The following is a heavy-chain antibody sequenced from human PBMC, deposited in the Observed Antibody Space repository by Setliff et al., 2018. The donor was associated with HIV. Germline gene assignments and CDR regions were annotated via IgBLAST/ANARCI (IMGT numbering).Heavy chain of an antibody. CDR2: IYPGDSDT. D-gene: IGHD6-13*01. CDR3: ARHLIPGDPRYSSSWYY. J-gene: IGHJ4*02. CDR1: GYSFTSYW. V-gene: IGHV5-51*01. Sequence: ESLKISCQGSGYSFTSYWIGWVRQMPGKGLEWMGIIYPGDSDTRYSPSFQGQVTLSADKSISTAYLQWSSLKASDTAMYYCARHLIPGDPRYSSSWYYWGQGTLVTVSS.